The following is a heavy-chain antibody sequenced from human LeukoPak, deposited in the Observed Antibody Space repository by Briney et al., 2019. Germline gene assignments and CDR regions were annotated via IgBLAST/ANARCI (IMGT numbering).Heavy chain of an antibody. CDR3: AKGGDGRYYDSSGSFFYYYGMDV. CDR1: GFTFSSYA. CDR2: ISGSGGST. V-gene: IGHV3-23*01. D-gene: IGHD3-22*01. Sequence: GRSLRLSCAASGFTFSSYAMSWVRQAPGKGLKWVSTISGSGGSTYYADSVKGRFTISRDNSKNTLYLQMNSLRAEDTAVYYCAKGGDGRYYDSSGSFFYYYGMDVWGQGTTVTVSS. J-gene: IGHJ6*02.